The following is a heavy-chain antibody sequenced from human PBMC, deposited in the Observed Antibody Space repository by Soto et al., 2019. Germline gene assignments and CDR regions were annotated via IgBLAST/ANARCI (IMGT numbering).Heavy chain of an antibody. CDR3: ARGVIAVAGTFFDY. CDR1: GFTFSSYG. V-gene: IGHV3-33*01. CDR2: IWFDGSNE. J-gene: IGHJ4*02. Sequence: QVQLVESGGGVVQPGRSLRLSCAASGFTFSSYGMHWVRQAPGKGLEWVAVIWFDGSNEYYADSVKGRFTISRDNSKNTLNLQMSRLRAEDTAVYYCARGVIAVAGTFFDYWGQGTLVTVSS. D-gene: IGHD6-19*01.